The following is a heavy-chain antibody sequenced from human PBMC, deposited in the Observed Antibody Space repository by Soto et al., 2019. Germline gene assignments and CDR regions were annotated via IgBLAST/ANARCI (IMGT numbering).Heavy chain of an antibody. J-gene: IGHJ5*02. CDR3: AREYDFLLNWFDP. CDR1: GFTFSSYA. D-gene: IGHD3-3*01. Sequence: QVQLVESGGGVVQPGRSLRLSCAASGFTFSSYAMHWVRQAPGKGLEWVAVISYDGSNKYYADSVKGRFTISRDNSKNTLYLQMNSLRAEDTAVYYCAREYDFLLNWFDPWGQGTLVTVSS. V-gene: IGHV3-30-3*01. CDR2: ISYDGSNK.